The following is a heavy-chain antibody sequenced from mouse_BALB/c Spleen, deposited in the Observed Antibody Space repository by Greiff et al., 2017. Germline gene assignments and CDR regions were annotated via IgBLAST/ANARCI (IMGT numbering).Heavy chain of an antibody. D-gene: IGHD2-3*01. V-gene: IGHV2-6-7*01. CDR3: ARVDGLYAMDY. CDR2: IWGDGST. Sequence: QVQLKESGPGLVAPSQSLSITCTVSGFSLTGYGVNWVRQPPGKGLEWLGMIWGDGSTDYNSALKSRLSISKDNSKSQVFLKMNSLQTDDTARYYCARVDGLYAMDYWGQGTSVTVSS. CDR1: GFSLTGYG. J-gene: IGHJ4*01.